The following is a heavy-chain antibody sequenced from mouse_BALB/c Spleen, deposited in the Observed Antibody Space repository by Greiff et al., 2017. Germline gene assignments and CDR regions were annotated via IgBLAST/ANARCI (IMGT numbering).Heavy chain of an antibody. V-gene: IGHV1-5*01. Sequence: EVQLHQSGTVLARPGASVKMSCKASGYSFTSYWMHWVKQRPGQGLEWIGAIYPGNSDTSYNQKFKGKAKLTAVTSASTAYMELSSLTNEDSAVYYCTREDYGSSYVVDYWGQGTTLTVSS. CDR3: TREDYGSSYVVDY. CDR2: IYPGNSDT. D-gene: IGHD1-1*01. J-gene: IGHJ2*01. CDR1: GYSFTSYW.